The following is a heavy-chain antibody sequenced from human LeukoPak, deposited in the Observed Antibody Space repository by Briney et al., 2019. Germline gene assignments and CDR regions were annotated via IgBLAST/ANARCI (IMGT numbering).Heavy chain of an antibody. CDR2: ISYDGSNK. J-gene: IGHJ4*02. Sequence: GGSLRLSCAASGFTFSSYGMHWVRQAPGKGLEWVAVISYDGSNKYYADPVKGRFTISRDNSKNTLYLQMNSLRAEDTAVYYCAKEVGDWGQGTLVTVSS. CDR3: AKEVGD. D-gene: IGHD3-3*01. CDR1: GFTFSSYG. V-gene: IGHV3-30*18.